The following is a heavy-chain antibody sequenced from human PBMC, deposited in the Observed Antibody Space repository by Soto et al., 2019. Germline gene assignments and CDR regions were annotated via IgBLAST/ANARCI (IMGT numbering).Heavy chain of an antibody. CDR1: DGSISSYY. Sequence: PSETLSLTCSVSDGSISSYYWSWIRQPPGKGLEWIGYIHYSGSTNYNPSLKSRVTISVDTSKNQFSLKLSSVTAADTAVYYCVRVRVSGYFDYWGQGTLVTVSS. CDR3: VRVRVSGYFDY. V-gene: IGHV4-59*01. CDR2: IHYSGST. D-gene: IGHD3-3*01. J-gene: IGHJ4*02.